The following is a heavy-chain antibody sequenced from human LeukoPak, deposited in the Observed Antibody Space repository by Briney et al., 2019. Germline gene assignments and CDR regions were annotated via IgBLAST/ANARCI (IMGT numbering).Heavy chain of an antibody. Sequence: GASVKVSCKASGYTFTDYYMHWVRQAPGQGLEWMAWINPNSGGTNYAQKFQGRVTMTRDTSISTAYMELSRLRSDDTAVYYCAVFPGIVGATPLRDDAFDIWGQGTMVTVSS. CDR2: INPNSGGT. V-gene: IGHV1-2*02. CDR1: GYTFTDYY. D-gene: IGHD1-26*01. CDR3: AVFPGIVGATPLRDDAFDI. J-gene: IGHJ3*02.